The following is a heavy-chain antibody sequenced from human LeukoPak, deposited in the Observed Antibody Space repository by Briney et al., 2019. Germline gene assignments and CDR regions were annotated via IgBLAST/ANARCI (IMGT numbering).Heavy chain of an antibody. J-gene: IGHJ4*02. CDR2: IIPIFGTA. D-gene: IGHD2-2*01. CDR3: ARGPYCSSTSCYGVMDY. CDR1: GGTFSSYA. V-gene: IGHV1-69*05. Sequence: SVKVSCKASGGTFSSYAISWVRQAPGQGLEWMGGIIPIFGTANYAQKFQGRVTITTDESTSTAYMELSSLRSEDTAVYYCARGPYCSSTSCYGVMDYWGQRTLVTVSS.